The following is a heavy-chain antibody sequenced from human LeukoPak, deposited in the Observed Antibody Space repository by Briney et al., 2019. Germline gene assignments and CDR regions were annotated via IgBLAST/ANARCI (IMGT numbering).Heavy chain of an antibody. V-gene: IGHV3-23*01. J-gene: IGHJ4*02. CDR3: AKGWHYDSSGYPEIFDY. CDR1: GFTFSSYA. CDR2: ISGSGGST. D-gene: IGHD3-22*01. Sequence: GGSLRLSCAASGFTFSSYAMSWVRQAPGKGLEWVSAISGSGGSTYYADSVKGRFTISRDNSKNTLYLQMNSLRAEDTAVYYCAKGWHYDSSGYPEIFDYWGQGTLVTVSS.